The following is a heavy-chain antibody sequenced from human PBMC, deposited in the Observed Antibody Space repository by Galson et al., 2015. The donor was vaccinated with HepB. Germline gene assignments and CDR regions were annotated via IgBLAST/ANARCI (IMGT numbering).Heavy chain of an antibody. CDR3: ARVGLLWFGELLYLDY. CDR2: IWYDGSNK. Sequence: SLRLSCAASGFTFSSYGMHWVRQAPGKGLEWVAVIWYDGSNKYYADSVKGRFTISRDNSKNTLYLQMNSLRAEDTAVYYCARVGLLWFGELLYLDYWGQGTLVTVSS. V-gene: IGHV3-33*08. D-gene: IGHD3-10*01. CDR1: GFTFSSYG. J-gene: IGHJ4*02.